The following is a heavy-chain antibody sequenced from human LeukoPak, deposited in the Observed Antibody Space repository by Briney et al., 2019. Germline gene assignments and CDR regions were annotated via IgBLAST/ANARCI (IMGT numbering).Heavy chain of an antibody. Sequence: PSETLSLTCGVSGASMSSHFWPWLRQPPAKALQESGYVYHSGSNNYNPSLRGRVSMSVDTSKNQFSLHLTSVTAADTAVYYCARYYYDSSGYYFDYWGQGTLVTVSS. CDR1: GASMSSHF. CDR3: ARYYYDSSGYYFDY. D-gene: IGHD3-22*01. CDR2: VYHSGSN. J-gene: IGHJ4*02. V-gene: IGHV4-4*09.